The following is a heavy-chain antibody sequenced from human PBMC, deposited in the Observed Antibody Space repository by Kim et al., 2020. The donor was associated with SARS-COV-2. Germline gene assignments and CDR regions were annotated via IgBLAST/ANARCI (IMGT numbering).Heavy chain of an antibody. J-gene: IGHJ3*02. Sequence: GGSLRLSCAASGFTFSSYSMNWVRQAPGKGLEWVSYISSSSSTIYYADSVKGRFTISRDNAKNSLYLQMNSLRDEDTAVYYCARGGGSDSSGWSWARRHPGLDAFDIWGQGTMVTVSS. CDR2: ISSSSSTI. D-gene: IGHD6-19*01. CDR3: ARGGGSDSSGWSWARRHPGLDAFDI. CDR1: GFTFSSYS. V-gene: IGHV3-48*02.